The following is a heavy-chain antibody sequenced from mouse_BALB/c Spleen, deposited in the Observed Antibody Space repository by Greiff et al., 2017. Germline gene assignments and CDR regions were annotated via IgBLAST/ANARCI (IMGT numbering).Heavy chain of an antibody. CDR2: IYWDDDK. CDR3: ARREGVLGRYYAMDY. V-gene: IGHV8-12*01. D-gene: IGHD4-1*01. Sequence: QVTLNESGPGILQPSQTLSLTCSFSGFSLSTSGMGVSWIRQPSGKGLEWLAHIYWDDDKRYNPSLKSRLTISKDTSRNQVFLKITSVDTADTATYYCARREGVLGRYYAMDYWGQGTSVTVSS. CDR1: GFSLSTSGMG. J-gene: IGHJ4*01.